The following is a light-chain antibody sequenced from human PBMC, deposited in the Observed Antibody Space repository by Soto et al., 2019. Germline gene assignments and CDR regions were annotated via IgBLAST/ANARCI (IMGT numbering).Light chain of an antibody. CDR1: SSDVGSYNL. V-gene: IGLV2-23*02. CDR3: CSYAGSSTFGDYV. Sequence: QSVLTQAASVSGSPGQSITISCTGTSSDVGSYNLVSWYQQHPGKAPKLMIYEVSKRPSGVSNRFSGSKSGNTASLTISGLQAEDEADYYCCSYAGSSTFGDYVFGTGTKLTVL. J-gene: IGLJ1*01. CDR2: EVS.